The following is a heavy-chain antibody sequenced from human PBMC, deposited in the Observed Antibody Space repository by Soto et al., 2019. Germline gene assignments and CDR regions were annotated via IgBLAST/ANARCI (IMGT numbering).Heavy chain of an antibody. V-gene: IGHV3-48*03. CDR3: ARYGTRADW. Sequence: GGSLRLSCAASGFTFRNYEINWVRKAPGKGLEWISDISSSGITTYYADFAAGRFTISRDNAKESLYLHLNSLRVEDTAVYYCARYGTRADWWGPGKQVTVSS. J-gene: IGHJ4*02. CDR1: GFTFRNYE. D-gene: IGHD1-1*01. CDR2: ISSSGITT.